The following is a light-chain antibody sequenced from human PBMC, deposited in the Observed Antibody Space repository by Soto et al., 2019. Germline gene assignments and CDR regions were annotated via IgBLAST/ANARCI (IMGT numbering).Light chain of an antibody. CDR2: LAS. CDR3: QSLNRFPHS. V-gene: IGKV1-9*01. CDR1: QSISSY. J-gene: IGKJ4*01. Sequence: DIQMTQSPSSLSASVGDRVTITCRASQSISSYLAWYQQKPGKAPKLQIYLASTLHSGVPSSFSGSGSGTDFSLTISSLQPEDAATYYCQSLNRFPHSFGGGTKVDI.